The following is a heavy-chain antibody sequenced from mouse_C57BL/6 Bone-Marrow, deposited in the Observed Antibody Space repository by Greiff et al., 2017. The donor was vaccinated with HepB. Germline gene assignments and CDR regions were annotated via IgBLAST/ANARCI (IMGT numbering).Heavy chain of an antibody. Sequence: EVQLQQSGAELVRPGASVKLSCTASGFNIKDDYMHWVKQRPEQGLEWIGWIDPENGDTEYASKFQGKATITADTSSNTAYLQLSSLTSEDTAVYYCTTLLLLDYAMDYWGQGTSVTVSS. CDR1: GFNIKDDY. J-gene: IGHJ4*01. D-gene: IGHD1-1*01. V-gene: IGHV14-4*01. CDR3: TTLLLLDYAMDY. CDR2: IDPENGDT.